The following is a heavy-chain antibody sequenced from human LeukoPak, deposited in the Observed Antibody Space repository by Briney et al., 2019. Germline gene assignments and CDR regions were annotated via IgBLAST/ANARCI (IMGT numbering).Heavy chain of an antibody. D-gene: IGHD2-2*01. CDR1: GDSVSSNSVT. CDR3: ARDAPGQSYFDY. Sequence: SQTLSLTCAISGDSVSSNSVTWNWIRQSPSRGLEWLGRTYYRSKWQNHYAVSVQSRITINPDTSKNQFSLHLNSVTPEDTAVYYCARDAPGQSYFDYWGQGTLVTVSS. CDR2: TYYRSKWQN. V-gene: IGHV6-1*01. J-gene: IGHJ4*02.